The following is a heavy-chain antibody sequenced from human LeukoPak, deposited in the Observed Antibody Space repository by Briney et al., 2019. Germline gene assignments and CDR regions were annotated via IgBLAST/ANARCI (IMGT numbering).Heavy chain of an antibody. CDR1: GGTFSYYA. V-gene: IGHV1-2*02. CDR2: INPNSGGA. D-gene: IGHD3-10*01. CDR3: ARDRGNYYGSGSYYIP. Sequence: ASVKVSCKASGGTFSYYAINWVRQAPGQGLEWMGWINPNSGGANYAQEFQGRVTMTRDTSISTAYMELSRLRSDDTAVYYCARDRGNYYGSGSYYIPWGQGTLVTVSS. J-gene: IGHJ5*02.